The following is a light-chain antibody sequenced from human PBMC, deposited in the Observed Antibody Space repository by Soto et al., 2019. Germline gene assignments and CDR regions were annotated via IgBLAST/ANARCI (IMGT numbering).Light chain of an antibody. CDR3: QQYASSPLT. J-gene: IGKJ4*01. CDR2: GAS. Sequence: EIVLTQSPGTLSLSQGERATLSCRASQSVGRNYLAWYQQKPGQAPRLLIYGASSRATGIPDRFSGSGSGTDFTLTFSRLEPEDFAVYYCQQYASSPLTFGGGTRVEIK. CDR1: QSVGRNY. V-gene: IGKV3-20*01.